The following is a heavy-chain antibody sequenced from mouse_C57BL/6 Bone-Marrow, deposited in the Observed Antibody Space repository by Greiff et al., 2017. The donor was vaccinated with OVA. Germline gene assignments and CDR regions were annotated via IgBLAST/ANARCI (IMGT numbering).Heavy chain of an antibody. Sequence: VQLQQPGAELVKPGASVKLSCKASGYTFTSYWMHWVKQRPGQGLEWIGMIHPNSGSTNYNEKFKSKATLTVDKSSSTAYMQPSSLTSEDSAVYYCARSGDYDGYYFDYWGQGTTLTVSS. CDR1: GYTFTSYW. J-gene: IGHJ2*01. D-gene: IGHD2-4*01. V-gene: IGHV1-64*01. CDR2: IHPNSGST. CDR3: ARSGDYDGYYFDY.